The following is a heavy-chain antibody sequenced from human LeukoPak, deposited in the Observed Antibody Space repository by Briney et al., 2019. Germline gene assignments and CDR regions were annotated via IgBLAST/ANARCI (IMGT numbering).Heavy chain of an antibody. J-gene: IGHJ5*02. CDR2: ISTSSRYI. Sequence: GGSLRLSCAASGFTLSNYDMNWVRQAPGKGLQWVSSISTSSRYIYYKDSVRGRFTISRDDAKNSLYLEMNSLRAEDTAVYYCARADCSSSTCYLRRSWFDPWGQGTLVTVSS. CDR1: GFTLSNYD. D-gene: IGHD2-2*01. CDR3: ARADCSSSTCYLRRSWFDP. V-gene: IGHV3-21*01.